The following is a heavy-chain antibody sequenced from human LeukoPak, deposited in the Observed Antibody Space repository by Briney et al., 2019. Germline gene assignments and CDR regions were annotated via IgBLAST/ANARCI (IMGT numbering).Heavy chain of an antibody. CDR1: GYTFTDYY. CDR2: INAKSGGT. Sequence: ASVKVSCKASGYTFTDYYIHWVRQAPGQGLEWMGWINAKSGGTNFAQNFQGRVTMTRDTSISTAYMELSRLRSDDTAVYYCARLADCSSSSCRSFDYWGQGTLVTVSS. D-gene: IGHD2-2*01. J-gene: IGHJ4*02. V-gene: IGHV1-2*02. CDR3: ARLADCSSSSCRSFDY.